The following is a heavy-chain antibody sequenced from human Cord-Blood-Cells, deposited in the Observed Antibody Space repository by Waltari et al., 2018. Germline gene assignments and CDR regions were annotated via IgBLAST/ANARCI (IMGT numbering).Heavy chain of an antibody. V-gene: IGHV1-2*04. CDR1: GYTFTAYY. CDR3: ARGAAGESYWYFDL. CDR2: INPNSGGT. D-gene: IGHD7-27*01. J-gene: IGHJ2*01. Sequence: QVQLVQSGAEVKKPGASVKVSCQASGYTFTAYYMHWVRQAPGQGLEWMGWINPNSGGTNYAQKFQGWVTMTRDTSISTAYMELSRLRSDDTAVYYCARGAAGESYWYFDLWGRGTLVTVSS.